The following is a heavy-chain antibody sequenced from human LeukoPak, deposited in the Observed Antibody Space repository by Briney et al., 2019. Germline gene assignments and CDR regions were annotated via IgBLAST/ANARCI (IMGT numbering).Heavy chain of an antibody. CDR1: GGTFSSYA. CDR2: IIPIFGTA. Sequence: GASVKVSCKASGGTFSSYAISWVRQAPGQGLEWMGGIIPIFGTANYAQKFQGRVTMTRDTSTSTVYMELSSLRSEDTAVYYCARTIADTAMVTVLYFDYWGQGTLVTVSS. V-gene: IGHV1-69*05. CDR3: ARTIADTAMVTVLYFDY. J-gene: IGHJ4*02. D-gene: IGHD5-18*01.